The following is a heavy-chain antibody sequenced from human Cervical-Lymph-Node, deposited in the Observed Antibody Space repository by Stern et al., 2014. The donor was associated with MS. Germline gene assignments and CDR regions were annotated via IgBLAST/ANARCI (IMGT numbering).Heavy chain of an antibody. CDR1: GYTFTSYG. Sequence: QVQLMQSGAEVKKPSASVKVSCKASGYTFTSYGISWVRQSPGQGLEWMGWSSAYNCNPNYAQKLQGRVTMTTDTSTITAYMELRSLRSDDTGVYYCARDLLGSENAFDIWGQGTMVTVSS. J-gene: IGHJ3*02. D-gene: IGHD2-15*01. CDR2: SSAYNCNP. CDR3: ARDLLGSENAFDI. V-gene: IGHV1-18*01.